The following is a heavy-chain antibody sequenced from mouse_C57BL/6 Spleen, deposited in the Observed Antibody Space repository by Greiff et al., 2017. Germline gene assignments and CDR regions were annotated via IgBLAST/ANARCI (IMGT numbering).Heavy chain of an antibody. V-gene: IGHV1-15*01. D-gene: IGHD1-1*01. CDR1: GYTFTDYE. CDR2: IDPETGGT. J-gene: IGHJ3*01. Sequence: QVQLQQSGAELVRPGASVTLSCKASGYTFTDYEMHWVKQRPVHGLEWIGAIDPETGGTAYNQKFKGKAILTADKSSSTAYMQLRSLTSEDSAVYYCASYYYAWFAYWGQGTLVTVSA. CDR3: ASYYYAWFAY.